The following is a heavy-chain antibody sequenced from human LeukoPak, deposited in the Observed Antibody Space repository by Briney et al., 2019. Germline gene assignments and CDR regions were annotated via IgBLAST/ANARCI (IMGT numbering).Heavy chain of an antibody. J-gene: IGHJ4*02. Sequence: PGGSLRLSCAASGFTFSSYWMHWVRQAPGKGLVWVSRINSYGSSTSYADSVKGRFTISRDNAKNTLYLQMNSLRAEDTAVYYCARDFGDYYDSSGYYPPWYWGQGTLVTVSS. CDR3: ARDFGDYYDSSGYYPPWY. CDR1: GFTFSSYW. D-gene: IGHD3-22*01. V-gene: IGHV3-74*01. CDR2: INSYGSST.